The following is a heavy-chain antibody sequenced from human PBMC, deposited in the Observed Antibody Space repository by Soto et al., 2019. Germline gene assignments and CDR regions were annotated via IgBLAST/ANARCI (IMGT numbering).Heavy chain of an antibody. V-gene: IGHV1-3*01. Sequence: ASVKVSCKASGYTFTSYAMHWVRQAPGQKLEWMGWINAGNGNTKYSQKFQGRVTITRDTSASTAYMELSSLRSEDTAVYYCARSSGQLSRVRGPGFDYWGQGTLVTVSS. CDR2: INAGNGNT. J-gene: IGHJ4*02. CDR1: GYTFTSYA. D-gene: IGHD6-13*01. CDR3: ARSSGQLSRVRGPGFDY.